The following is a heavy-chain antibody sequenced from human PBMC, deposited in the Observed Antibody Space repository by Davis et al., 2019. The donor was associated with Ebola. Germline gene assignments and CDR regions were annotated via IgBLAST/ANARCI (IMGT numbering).Heavy chain of an antibody. CDR1: GGSISSSRYY. V-gene: IGHV4-39*07. CDR2: IYYSGST. CDR3: ASRFDYGPFDY. Sequence: MPSETLSLTCTVSGGSISSSRYYWGWIRQPPGKGLEWIGSIYYSGSTYYNPSLKSRVTISVDTSKNQFSLKLSSVTAADTAVYYCASRFDYGPFDYWGRGTLVTVSS. J-gene: IGHJ4*02. D-gene: IGHD4/OR15-4a*01.